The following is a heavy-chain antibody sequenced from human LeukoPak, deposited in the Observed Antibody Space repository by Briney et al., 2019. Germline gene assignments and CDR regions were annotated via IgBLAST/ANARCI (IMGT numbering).Heavy chain of an antibody. V-gene: IGHV4-61*02. CDR3: ARQQVTTRPYYYYYMDV. D-gene: IGHD2-21*02. CDR1: DGSISSGCYY. J-gene: IGHJ6*03. Sequence: SETLSLTCTVSDGSISSGCYYWSWIRQPAGKGLEWVGRIYTSGSTNYNPPLKSRVTISVDTSKNQFSLKLSSVTAADTAVYYCARQQVTTRPYYYYYMDVWGKGTTVTVSS. CDR2: IYTSGST.